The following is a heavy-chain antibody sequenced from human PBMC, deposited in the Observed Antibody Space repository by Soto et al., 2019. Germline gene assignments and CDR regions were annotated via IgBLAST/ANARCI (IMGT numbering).Heavy chain of an antibody. J-gene: IGHJ6*02. D-gene: IGHD6-13*01. Sequence: QVQLVESGGGVVQPGRSLRLSCAASGFTFSSYGMHWVRQAPGKGLEWVAVIWYDGSNKYYADSVKGRFTISRDNSKNTLYLQMNSLRAEDTAVYYCARGPSSWYWSYYGMDVWGQGTTVTVSS. CDR3: ARGPSSWYWSYYGMDV. CDR2: IWYDGSNK. CDR1: GFTFSSYG. V-gene: IGHV3-33*01.